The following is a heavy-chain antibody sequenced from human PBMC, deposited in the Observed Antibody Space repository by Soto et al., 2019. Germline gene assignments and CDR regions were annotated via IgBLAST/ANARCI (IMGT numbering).Heavy chain of an antibody. CDR3: ARDRIAAAGDWFDP. CDR2: INSDGSST. D-gene: IGHD6-13*01. CDR1: GFTFSSYW. J-gene: IGHJ5*02. Sequence: EVQLVESGGGLVQPGGSLRLSCAASGFTFSSYWMHWVRQAPGKGLVWVSRINSDGSSTSHADSVKGRFTISRDNAKNTLYLQMNSLRAEDTAVYYCARDRIAAAGDWFDPWGQGTLVTVSS. V-gene: IGHV3-74*01.